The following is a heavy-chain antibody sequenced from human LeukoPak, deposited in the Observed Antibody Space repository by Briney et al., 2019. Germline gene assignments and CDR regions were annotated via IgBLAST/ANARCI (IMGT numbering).Heavy chain of an antibody. Sequence: SETLSLTCTVSGGSISSSSYDWGWIRQPPGKGLEWIGSIYYSGTTYYNPPLKSRVTISVDASKDQVSLKLNSETAADTAVYYCARLFPSCTKTTCDFDYWGQGTLVSVSS. CDR3: ARLFPSCTKTTCDFDY. CDR1: GGSISSSSYD. CDR2: IYYSGTT. D-gene: IGHD2-8*01. J-gene: IGHJ4*02. V-gene: IGHV4-39*01.